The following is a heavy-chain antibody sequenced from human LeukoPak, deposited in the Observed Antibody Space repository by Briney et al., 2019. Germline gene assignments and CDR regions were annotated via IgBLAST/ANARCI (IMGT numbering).Heavy chain of an antibody. D-gene: IGHD6-19*01. Sequence: PGGSLRLSCAASGVTVSSNYMSWVRQAPGKGLEWVSVIYSRGSTYYADSVKGRFTISRDNSKNTLYLQMNSLRADDTAVYYCARVTSSGWYTLDYWGQGTLVTVSS. CDR2: IYSRGST. J-gene: IGHJ4*02. CDR1: GVTVSSNY. V-gene: IGHV3-53*01. CDR3: ARVTSSGWYTLDY.